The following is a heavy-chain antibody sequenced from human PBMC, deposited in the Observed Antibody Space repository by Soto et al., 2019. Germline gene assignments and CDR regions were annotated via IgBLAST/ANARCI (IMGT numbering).Heavy chain of an antibody. CDR2: TYYRSKWYN. J-gene: IGHJ5*01. CDR3: VRLIGNSWLDF. V-gene: IGHV6-1*01. D-gene: IGHD1-26*01. Sequence: SQTLSLTCAISVDSVSSTRVTWNWIRQSPSRGLEWLGRTYYRSKWYNDYAESVKSRITINPDTSKNQFSLHLNSVTPEDTAVYYCVRLIGNSWLDFWGQGTLVTVSS. CDR1: VDSVSSTRVT.